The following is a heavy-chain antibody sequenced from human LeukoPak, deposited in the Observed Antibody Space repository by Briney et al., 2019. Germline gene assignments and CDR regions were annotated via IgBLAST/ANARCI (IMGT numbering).Heavy chain of an antibody. Sequence: ASVKVSCKASGYTFTGYYMHWVRQAPGQGLEWMGWINPNSGGTNYAQKFQGRVTITADESTSTAYMELSSLRSEDTAVYYCARVFRLTGYYWAFDIWGQGTMVTVSS. V-gene: IGHV1-2*02. J-gene: IGHJ3*02. CDR3: ARVFRLTGYYWAFDI. D-gene: IGHD3-9*01. CDR1: GYTFTGYY. CDR2: INPNSGGT.